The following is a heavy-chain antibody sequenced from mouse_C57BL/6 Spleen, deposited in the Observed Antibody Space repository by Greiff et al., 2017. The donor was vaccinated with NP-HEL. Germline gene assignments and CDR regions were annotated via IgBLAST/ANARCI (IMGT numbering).Heavy chain of an antibody. CDR1: GYTFTDYY. V-gene: IGHV1-26*01. Sequence: VQLQQSGPELVKPGASVKISCKASGYTFTDYYMNWVKQSHGKSLEWIGDINPNNGGTSYNQKFKGKATLTVDKSSSTAYMELRSLTSEDSAVYYCARWVYYYGYYFDYWGQGTTLTVSS. CDR3: ARWVYYYGYYFDY. CDR2: INPNNGGT. J-gene: IGHJ2*01. D-gene: IGHD1-2*01.